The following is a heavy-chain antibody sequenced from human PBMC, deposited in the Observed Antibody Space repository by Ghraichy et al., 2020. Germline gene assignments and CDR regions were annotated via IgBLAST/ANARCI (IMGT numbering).Heavy chain of an antibody. CDR1: SGFINSDGYF. D-gene: IGHD2-8*01. Sequence: SETLSLTCIVSSGFINSDGYFWTWIRQLPGKGLEWLGYIYYTGSTYYNPSLESRVTISVDTSKNQFSLKLSSVTAADTAVYYCAREDSCTNGVCSDAFDIWGQGTMVTVSS. CDR3: AREDSCTNGVCSDAFDI. CDR2: IYYTGST. J-gene: IGHJ3*02. V-gene: IGHV4-31*03.